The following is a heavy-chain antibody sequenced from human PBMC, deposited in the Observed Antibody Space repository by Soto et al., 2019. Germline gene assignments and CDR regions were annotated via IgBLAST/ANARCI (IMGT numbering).Heavy chain of an antibody. CDR2: IYYSGST. V-gene: IGHV4-59*01. Sequence: PSETLGVSCTLSNGSLSINYWSWIRQSPGKGLEWIGNIYYSGSTNYKPSLKSRVTMSVDTSKNQFTLKLSSVTAADTGVYFCARSFMVPVDFFDYWGQGTMVTVSS. D-gene: IGHD3-10*01. J-gene: IGHJ4*02. CDR3: ARSFMVPVDFFDY. CDR1: NGSLSINY.